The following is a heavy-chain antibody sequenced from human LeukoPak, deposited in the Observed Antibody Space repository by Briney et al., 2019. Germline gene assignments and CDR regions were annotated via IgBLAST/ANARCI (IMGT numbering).Heavy chain of an antibody. J-gene: IGHJ1*01. V-gene: IGHV5-51*01. CDR2: IYPGDSDT. CDR1: GYSFTSYW. D-gene: IGHD1-26*01. Sequence: GESLKISCKGFGYSFTSYWIGWVRQMPGKGLEWMGIIYPGDSDTRYSPSFQGQVTISADKSISTTFLQWSSLKTSDSGIYYCARSDSGGAARGIQYWGQGALVTVTS. CDR3: ARSDSGGAARGIQY.